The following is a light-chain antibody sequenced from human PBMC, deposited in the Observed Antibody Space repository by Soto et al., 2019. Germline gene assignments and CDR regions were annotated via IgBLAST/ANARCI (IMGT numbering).Light chain of an antibody. V-gene: IGKV3-15*01. Sequence: EIVMTQSPVTLSVSPGERVTLSCRASQSVSNNLAWYQQKSGQAPRLLIYGASTRVTGIPARFSGSGSGTEFHLTISSLQFEDFSIYYCPQYDNWPPVTFGQGTRLDIK. CDR2: GAS. CDR1: QSVSNN. J-gene: IGKJ5*01. CDR3: PQYDNWPPVT.